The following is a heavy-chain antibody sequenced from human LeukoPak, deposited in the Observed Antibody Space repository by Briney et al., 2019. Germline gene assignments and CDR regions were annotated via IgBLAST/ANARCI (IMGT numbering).Heavy chain of an antibody. J-gene: IGHJ3*02. V-gene: IGHV3-23*01. Sequence: GGSLRLSCAASGFTFSSYAMSWVRQAPGKGLEWVSAISGSGGGTYYADSVKGRFTISRDNSKNTLYLQMNSLRAEDTAVYYCAKDIVGATHHRDAFDIWGQGTMVTVSS. D-gene: IGHD1-26*01. CDR2: ISGSGGGT. CDR1: GFTFSSYA. CDR3: AKDIVGATHHRDAFDI.